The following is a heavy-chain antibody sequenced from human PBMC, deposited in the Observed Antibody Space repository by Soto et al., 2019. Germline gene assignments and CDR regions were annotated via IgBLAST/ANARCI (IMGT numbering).Heavy chain of an antibody. V-gene: IGHV4-59*01. J-gene: IGHJ4*02. CDR3: TRHTVMVGLDY. D-gene: IGHD2-15*01. CDR2: VYYTGST. CDR1: GGSISNYY. Sequence: SETLSLTCTVSGGSISNYYWSWIRQPPGKGLEWIGFVYYTGSTNYNPSLKSRVTISVDTSKNQFSLNLTSVTAADTAVYYCTRHTVMVGLDYWGQGTRVT.